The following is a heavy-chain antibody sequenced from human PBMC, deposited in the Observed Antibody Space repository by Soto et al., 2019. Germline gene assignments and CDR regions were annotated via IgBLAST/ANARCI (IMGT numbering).Heavy chain of an antibody. V-gene: IGHV4-31*03. D-gene: IGHD5-12*01. J-gene: IGHJ4*02. CDR2: ISYSGST. CDR1: GASISNNGYY. Sequence: TSETLSLTCTVSGASISNNGYYWSWIRQHPGKGLEWIGYISYSGSTFYSPSLKSRLTMSLDTSKNQFSLKLNSVTAADTAVYYCARGSGYDRDFDYWGQGTLVTVSS. CDR3: ARGSGYDRDFDY.